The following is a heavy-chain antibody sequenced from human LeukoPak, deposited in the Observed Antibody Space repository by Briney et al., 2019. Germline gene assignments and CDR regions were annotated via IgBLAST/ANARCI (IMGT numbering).Heavy chain of an antibody. Sequence: GGSLRLSCAASGFPFSSYAMHWVRQAPGKGLEWVGFIRYDGSNKYYADSVKGRFTISRDSSKNTLYLEMNSLRAEDTAVYYCAKESQLSYSGTFYIDYWGQGTLVTVSS. CDR3: AKESQLSYSGTFYIDY. V-gene: IGHV3-30*02. J-gene: IGHJ4*02. D-gene: IGHD1-26*01. CDR1: GFPFSSYA. CDR2: IRYDGSNK.